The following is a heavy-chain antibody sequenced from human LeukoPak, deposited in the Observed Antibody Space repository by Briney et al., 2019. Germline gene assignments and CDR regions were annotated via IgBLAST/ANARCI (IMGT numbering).Heavy chain of an antibody. CDR2: ISYDGSNK. CDR3: AKDLMDYYGPHWFDP. CDR1: GSTFSSYG. V-gene: IGHV3-30*18. D-gene: IGHD3-10*01. Sequence: PGRSLRLSCAASGSTFSSYGMHWVRQAPGKGLEWVAVISYDGSNKYYADSVKGRFTISRDNSKNTLYLQMNSLRAEDTAVYYCAKDLMDYYGPHWFDPWGQGTLVTVSP. J-gene: IGHJ5*02.